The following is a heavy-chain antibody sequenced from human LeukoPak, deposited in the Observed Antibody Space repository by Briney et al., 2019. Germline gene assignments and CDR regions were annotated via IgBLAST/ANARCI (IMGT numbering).Heavy chain of an antibody. Sequence: PSETLSLTCTVSRGSINGSIRSYYWSWLRQPPGKGLEWIGYISSSGSVNDNPSLRSRVTISVDTSKNQFFLNLSSVSAADTAVYYCASAASNYYYYYMDVWGKGTTVTVSS. V-gene: IGHV4-4*09. CDR1: RGSINGSIRSYY. J-gene: IGHJ6*03. D-gene: IGHD2-2*01. CDR3: ASAASNYYYYYMDV. CDR2: ISSSGSV.